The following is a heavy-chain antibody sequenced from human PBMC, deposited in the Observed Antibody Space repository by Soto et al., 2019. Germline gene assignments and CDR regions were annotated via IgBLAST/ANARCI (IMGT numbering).Heavy chain of an antibody. CDR1: GFTFSDYY. D-gene: IGHD3-22*01. CDR3: AREVYYDSSGYPDFDY. V-gene: IGHV3-11*01. CDR2: ISSSGSTI. Sequence: PGGSLRLSCAASGFTFSDYYMSWIRQAPGKGLEWVSYISSSGSTIYYADSVKGRFTISRDNAKNSLYLQMNSLRAEDTAVYYCAREVYYDSSGYPDFDYWGQGTLVTVSS. J-gene: IGHJ4*02.